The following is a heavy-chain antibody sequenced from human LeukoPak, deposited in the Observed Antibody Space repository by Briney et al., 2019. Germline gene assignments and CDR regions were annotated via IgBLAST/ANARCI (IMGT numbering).Heavy chain of an antibody. CDR2: INAGNGNT. CDR1: GYTFTNYA. V-gene: IGHV1-3*01. Sequence: ASVKVSCKASGYTFTNYAMHWVRQAPGQRLEWMGWINAGNGNTKYSQKFQGRVTITRDTSASTAYMELSSLRSEDTAVYYCARGPRITIFGVVKSVWFDPWGQGTLVTVSS. D-gene: IGHD3-3*01. J-gene: IGHJ5*02. CDR3: ARGPRITIFGVVKSVWFDP.